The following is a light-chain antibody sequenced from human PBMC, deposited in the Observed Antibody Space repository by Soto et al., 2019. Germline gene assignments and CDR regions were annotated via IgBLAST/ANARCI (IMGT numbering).Light chain of an antibody. CDR3: CSYAGSSTQA. V-gene: IGLV2-23*01. CDR2: EGS. Sequence: QSVLTQPASVSGSPGQSITISCTGTSSDVGSYNLVSWYQQHPGKAPKLMIYEGSKRPSGVSNRFSGSKSGNTASLTISGLQAEDEADYYCCSYAGSSTQAFGTGTKVTV. CDR1: SSDVGSYNL. J-gene: IGLJ1*01.